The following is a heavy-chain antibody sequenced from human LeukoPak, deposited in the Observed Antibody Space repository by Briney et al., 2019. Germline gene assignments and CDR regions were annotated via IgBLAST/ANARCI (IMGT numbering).Heavy chain of an antibody. CDR3: ASYVEMATILY. D-gene: IGHD5-24*01. J-gene: IGHJ4*02. CDR1: GGSISSSSYY. V-gene: IGHV4-39*01. Sequence: PSETLSLTCTVSGGSISSSSYYWGWIRQPPGKGLEWIGSIYYSGSTYYNPSLKSRVTISVDTSKNQFSLKLSSVTAADTAVYYCASYVEMATILYWGQGTLVTVSS. CDR2: IYYSGST.